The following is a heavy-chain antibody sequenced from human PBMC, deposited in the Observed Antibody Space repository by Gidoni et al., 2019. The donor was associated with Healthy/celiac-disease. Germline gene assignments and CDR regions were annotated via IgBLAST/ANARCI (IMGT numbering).Heavy chain of an antibody. CDR2: ISSSSNTI. J-gene: IGHJ4*02. CDR3: ARDFSSSWYPQYYFDY. Sequence: EVQLVPSGAGLVQPCGSLRLSGAAFGCTFSIYSMNWVRQAPGKGLVWVSYISSSSNTIYYAESLKGRFTISRDNAKNSLYLQMNSLGAEDTAVYYCARDFSSSWYPQYYFDYWGQGTLVTVSS. CDR1: GCTFSIYS. V-gene: IGHV3-48*01. D-gene: IGHD6-13*01.